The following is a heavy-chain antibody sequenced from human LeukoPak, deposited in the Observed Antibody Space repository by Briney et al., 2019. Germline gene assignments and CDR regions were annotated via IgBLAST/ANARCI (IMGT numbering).Heavy chain of an antibody. CDR2: ISRTSAYI. V-gene: IGHV3-21*01. Sequence: GGSLRLSCAASGFIFSDYAMKWVRQAPGKGLEWVGAISRTSAYIYYSDSVKVRFTLSRDNAGDSVYLQMDSLRAEDTAVYYCARDERKYCSDSSCYPGDYWGQGTLVTVSS. D-gene: IGHD2-2*01. CDR3: ARDERKYCSDSSCYPGDY. CDR1: GFIFSDYA. J-gene: IGHJ4*02.